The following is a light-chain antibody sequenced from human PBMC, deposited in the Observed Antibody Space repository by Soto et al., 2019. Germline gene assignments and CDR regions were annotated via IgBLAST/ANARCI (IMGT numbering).Light chain of an antibody. Sequence: DIVMTQSPLSLPVTPGEPASISCRSSQSLLHSNGYNYLDWYLQKPGQSPQLLIYLGSNRASGVPDRFSGSGSGTDFTLKISRVEAEDVGVYYCMQALQTPLVTFCGGTKVEIK. J-gene: IGKJ4*01. V-gene: IGKV2-28*01. CDR1: QSLLHSNGYNY. CDR2: LGS. CDR3: MQALQTPLVT.